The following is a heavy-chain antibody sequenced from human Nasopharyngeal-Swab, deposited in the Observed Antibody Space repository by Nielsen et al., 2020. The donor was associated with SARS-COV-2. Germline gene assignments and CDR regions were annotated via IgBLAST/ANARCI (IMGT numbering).Heavy chain of an antibody. D-gene: IGHD2-21*02. CDR3: TTDLAYCGGDCYSPYYYGMDV. J-gene: IGHJ6*02. Sequence: VRQAPGKGLEWVGRIKSKTDGGTTDYAAPVKGRFTISRDDSKNTLYLQMNSLKTEDTAVYYCTTDLAYCGGDCYSPYYYGMDVWGQGTPVTVSS. V-gene: IGHV3-15*01. CDR2: IKSKTDGGTT.